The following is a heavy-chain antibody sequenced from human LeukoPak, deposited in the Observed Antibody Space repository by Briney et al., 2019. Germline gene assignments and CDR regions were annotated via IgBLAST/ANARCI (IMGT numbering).Heavy chain of an antibody. Sequence: ASVKVSCKASGYTFTGYYMHWVRQAPGQGLEWMGRINPNSGGTNYAQKFQGRVTMTRDTSISTAYMELSRLRFDDTAVYYCARDRSSSSELTFDYWGQGTLVTVSS. CDR2: INPNSGGT. D-gene: IGHD6-6*01. J-gene: IGHJ4*02. CDR1: GYTFTGYY. V-gene: IGHV1-2*06. CDR3: ARDRSSSSELTFDY.